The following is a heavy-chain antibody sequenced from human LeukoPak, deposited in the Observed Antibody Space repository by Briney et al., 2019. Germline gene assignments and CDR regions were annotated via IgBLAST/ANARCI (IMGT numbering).Heavy chain of an antibody. Sequence: SGGSLRLSCAASAFTFSSYGLHWVRHAPAKGMELVALISQYGGKKYYAQSVKSRFTISRDNSKNTLSLQMNTLTPEDTAVYHCAKGSHQRWIFDDLDIWGQGKMVTVSS. CDR1: AFTFSSYG. J-gene: IGHJ3*02. CDR2: ISQYGGKK. CDR3: AKGSHQRWIFDDLDI. V-gene: IGHV3-30*18. D-gene: IGHD5-12*01.